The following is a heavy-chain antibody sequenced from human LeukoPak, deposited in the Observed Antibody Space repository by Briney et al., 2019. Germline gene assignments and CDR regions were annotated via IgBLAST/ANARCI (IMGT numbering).Heavy chain of an antibody. CDR3: ARGVGAAAEHWFDP. CDR1: GYSLSSGYY. CDR2: IYHSGST. D-gene: IGHD6-13*01. V-gene: IGHV4-38-2*01. Sequence: SETLSLTCAVSGYSLSSGYYWGWIRRPPGKGLEWIGSIYHSGSTYYNPSLKSRVTISVDTSKNQFSLKLSSVTAADTAVYYCARGVGAAAEHWFDPWGQGTLVTVSS. J-gene: IGHJ5*02.